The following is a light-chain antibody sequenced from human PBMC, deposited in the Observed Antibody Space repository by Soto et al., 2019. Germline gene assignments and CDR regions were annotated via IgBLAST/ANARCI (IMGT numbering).Light chain of an antibody. V-gene: IGLV2-8*01. CDR3: SSYAGVNIDVV. CDR2: EVT. Sequence: QSALTQPPSASGSPGQSVTISCTGTSSDVGGYGYVSWYQQHPGKAPKLMIFEVTKRASGVPGRFSGPKSGNTAFLTVSGLQAEDEADYFCSSYAGVNIDVVFGGGTKLTVL. J-gene: IGLJ2*01. CDR1: SSDVGGYGY.